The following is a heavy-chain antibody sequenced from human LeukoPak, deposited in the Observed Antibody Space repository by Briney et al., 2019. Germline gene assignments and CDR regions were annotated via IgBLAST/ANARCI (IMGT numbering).Heavy chain of an antibody. CDR2: IYYSGST. V-gene: IGHV4-59*01. Sequence: SETLSLTCTVSGGSISSYYWSWIRQPPGEGLEWIGYIYYSGSTNYNPSLKSRVTISVDTSKNQFSLKLSSVTAADTAVYYCARGAIVVVPAANFDYWGQGTLVTVSS. CDR3: ARGAIVVVPAANFDY. J-gene: IGHJ4*02. D-gene: IGHD2-2*01. CDR1: GGSISSYY.